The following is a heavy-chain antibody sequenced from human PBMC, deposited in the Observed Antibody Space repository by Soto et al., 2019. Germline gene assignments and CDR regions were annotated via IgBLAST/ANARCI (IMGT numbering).Heavy chain of an antibody. D-gene: IGHD3-10*01. V-gene: IGHV1-3*01. CDR2: INAGNGNT. CDR1: GYTFTSYA. CDR3: ASESITMVRGVIIRLFDY. J-gene: IGHJ4*02. Sequence: ASVKVSCKASGYTFTSYAMHWVRQAPGQRLEWMGWINAGNGNTKYSQKFQGRVTITRDTSASTAYMELSSLRSEDTAVYYCASESITMVRGVIIRLFDYWGQGTLVTVSS.